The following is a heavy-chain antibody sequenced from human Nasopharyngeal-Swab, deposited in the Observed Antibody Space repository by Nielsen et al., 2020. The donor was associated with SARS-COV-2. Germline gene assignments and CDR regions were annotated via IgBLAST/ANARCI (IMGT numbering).Heavy chain of an antibody. CDR3: ARDRGEELAVNYGMDV. CDR1: GYTFTGYY. D-gene: IGHD1-26*01. Sequence: ASVNVSCKASGYTFTGYYMHWVRQAPGQGLEWMGWINPNSGGTKYAQKFQDRVTVTRDTSISTAYLDLSSLTSDDTAVYYCARDRGEELAVNYGMDVWGQGTTVTVSS. V-gene: IGHV1-2*02. J-gene: IGHJ6*02. CDR2: INPNSGGT.